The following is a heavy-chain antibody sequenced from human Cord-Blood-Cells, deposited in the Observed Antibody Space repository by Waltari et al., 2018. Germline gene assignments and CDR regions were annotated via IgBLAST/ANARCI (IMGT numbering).Heavy chain of an antibody. CDR1: GGSISSSSYD. J-gene: IGHJ1*01. D-gene: IGHD2-2*01. Sequence: QLQLQESGPGLVKPSETLSLTCTVSGGSISSSSYDWGWIRQPPGKGLEWIGVIYYSWITYYNPSLKRRVTISVDTSKNQFSLKLSSVTAADTAVYYCATYCSSTSCPSWGQGTLVTVSS. CDR3: ATYCSSTSCPS. CDR2: IYYSWIT. V-gene: IGHV4-39*01.